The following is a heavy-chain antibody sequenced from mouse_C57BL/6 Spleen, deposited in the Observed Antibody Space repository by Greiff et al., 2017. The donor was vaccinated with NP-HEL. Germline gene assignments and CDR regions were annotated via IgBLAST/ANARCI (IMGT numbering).Heavy chain of an antibody. J-gene: IGHJ4*01. CDR1: GYAFSSYW. Sequence: QVQLKQSGAELVKPGASVKISCKASGYAFSSYWMNWVKQRPGKGLEWIGQIYPGDGDTNYNGKFKGKATLTADKSSSTAYMRLSSLTSEDSAVYFCARFGYYAMDYWGQGTSVTVSS. CDR2: IYPGDGDT. CDR3: ARFGYYAMDY. V-gene: IGHV1-80*01.